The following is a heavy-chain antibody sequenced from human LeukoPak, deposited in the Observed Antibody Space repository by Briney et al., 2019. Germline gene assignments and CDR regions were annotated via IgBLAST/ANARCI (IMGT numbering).Heavy chain of an antibody. J-gene: IGHJ3*02. V-gene: IGHV3-72*01. CDR2: TRNEANIYTT. D-gene: IGHD1-26*01. CDR1: GFIFSDHY. CDR3: ASPVGATTVRAFDI. Sequence: GGSLRLSCAASGFIFSDHYMDWVRQAPGRGLEWVGRTRNEANIYTTKYAASVKGRFTISRDDSKNSLYLQMNSLKTEDTAVYYCASPVGATTVRAFDIWGQGTMVTVSS.